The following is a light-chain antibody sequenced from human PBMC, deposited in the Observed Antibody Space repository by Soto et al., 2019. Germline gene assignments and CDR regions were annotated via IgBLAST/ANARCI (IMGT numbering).Light chain of an antibody. CDR3: QQFHNLPLT. CDR1: QDIRDD. J-gene: IGKJ4*01. CDR2: DAS. V-gene: IGKV1-33*01. Sequence: DIQMTQSPSSLSASVGDRVTITCLASQDIRDDLNWYQQKPGKAPTLLIYDASDVETGVPSRFSGSGSATEFILTITTLQPEDLATYYCQQFHNLPLTFGGGTKVEIK.